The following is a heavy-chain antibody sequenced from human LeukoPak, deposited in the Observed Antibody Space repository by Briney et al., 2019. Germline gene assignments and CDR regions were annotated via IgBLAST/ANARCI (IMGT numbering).Heavy chain of an antibody. Sequence: SETLSLTCAVYGVTFSGYYWSWLRQPPGKGLEWIGEINHSGSTNYNPSLKSRVTISVDTSKNQFSLRLNSVTAADTAVYFCARQTGAGLFILPGGQGTLVTVSS. J-gene: IGHJ4*02. D-gene: IGHD3/OR15-3a*01. CDR1: GVTFSGYY. CDR2: INHSGST. V-gene: IGHV4-34*01. CDR3: ARQTGAGLFILP.